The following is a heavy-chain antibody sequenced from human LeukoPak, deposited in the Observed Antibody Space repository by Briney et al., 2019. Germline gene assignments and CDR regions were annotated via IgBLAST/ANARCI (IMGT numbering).Heavy chain of an antibody. V-gene: IGHV3-9*01. D-gene: IGHD1-14*01. CDR3: STSRPDRFIDS. CDR1: GFNFNDYD. CDR2: INWNSVHI. J-gene: IGHJ4*02. Sequence: GWSLRLSCAASGFNFNDYDINWVPLVPGKGLEWVSGINWNSVHIGYADSVKGRFTIFRDNAQKSVHLQMFSLRPEDTALYYCSTSRPDRFIDSWGQGTLVTVST.